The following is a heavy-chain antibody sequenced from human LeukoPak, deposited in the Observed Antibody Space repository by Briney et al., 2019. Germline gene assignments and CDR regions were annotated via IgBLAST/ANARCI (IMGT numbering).Heavy chain of an antibody. D-gene: IGHD5-12*01. Sequence: PEASVKVSCKASGYTFTSYDINWVRQAPGQGLEWMGWMNPNSGNTGYAQKFQGRVTMTRNTSISTAYMELSSLRSDDTAVYYCARGLPDYQNPMGTYFYYYYMDVWGKGTTVTISS. CDR3: ARGLPDYQNPMGTYFYYYYMDV. V-gene: IGHV1-8*01. J-gene: IGHJ6*03. CDR1: GYTFTSYD. CDR2: MNPNSGNT.